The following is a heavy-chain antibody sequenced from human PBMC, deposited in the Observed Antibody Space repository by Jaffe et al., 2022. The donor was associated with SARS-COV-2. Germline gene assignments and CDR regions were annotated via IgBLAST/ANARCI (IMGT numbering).Heavy chain of an antibody. Sequence: QVHLVQSGAEVKKPGASVKVTCKASGYPFTSYAVHWVRQAPGQRPEWMGWINAGNGNTKYSQSFQGRVTITRDTSASTAYMELSSLRSEDTAVYYCARGGGSGWNYYYGMDVWGQGTTVTVSS. J-gene: IGHJ6*02. D-gene: IGHD6-19*01. CDR3: ARGGGSGWNYYYGMDV. CDR1: GYPFTSYA. CDR2: INAGNGNT. V-gene: IGHV1-3*01.